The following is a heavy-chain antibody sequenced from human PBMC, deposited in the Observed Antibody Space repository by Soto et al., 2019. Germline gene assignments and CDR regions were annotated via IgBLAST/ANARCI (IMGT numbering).Heavy chain of an antibody. CDR3: ARTVVAASNAFDI. J-gene: IGHJ3*02. Sequence: SVKVSCKASGGTFSSYTISWVRQAPGQGLEWMGRIIPILGIANYAQKFQGRVTITADKSTSTAYMELSSLRSEDTAVYYCARTVVAASNAFDIWGQGTMVTVSS. CDR2: IIPILGIA. V-gene: IGHV1-69*02. CDR1: GGTFSSYT. D-gene: IGHD2-15*01.